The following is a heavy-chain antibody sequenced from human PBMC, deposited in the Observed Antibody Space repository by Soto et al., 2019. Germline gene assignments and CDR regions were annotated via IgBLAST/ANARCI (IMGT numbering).Heavy chain of an antibody. CDR3: ARAPQYYYDSSGYLFGY. V-gene: IGHV3-33*01. CDR1: GFTFSSYG. CDR2: IWYDGSNK. Sequence: QVQLVESGGGVVQPGRSLRLSCAASGFTFSSYGMHWVRQAPGKGLEWVAVIWYDGSNKYYADSVKGRFTISRDNSKNTLYLQMNSLRAEDTAVYYCARAPQYYYDSSGYLFGYWGQGTLVTVSS. J-gene: IGHJ4*02. D-gene: IGHD3-22*01.